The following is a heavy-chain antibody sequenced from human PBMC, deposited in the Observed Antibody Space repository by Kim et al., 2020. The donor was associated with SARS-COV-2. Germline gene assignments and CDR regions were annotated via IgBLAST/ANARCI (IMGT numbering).Heavy chain of an antibody. Sequence: GGSLRLSCAASGFTFSSYEMNWVRQAPGKGLEWVSYISSSGSTIYYADSVKGRFTISRDNAKNSLYLQMNSLRAEDTAVYYCARGRIAYYYDSSGYHVYWGQGTLVTVSS. CDR3: ARGRIAYYYDSSGYHVY. CDR2: ISSSGSTI. D-gene: IGHD3-22*01. J-gene: IGHJ4*02. CDR1: GFTFSSYE. V-gene: IGHV3-48*03.